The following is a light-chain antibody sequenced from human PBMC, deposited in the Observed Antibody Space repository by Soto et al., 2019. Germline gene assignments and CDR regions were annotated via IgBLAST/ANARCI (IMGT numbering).Light chain of an antibody. J-gene: IGLJ2*01. CDR3: QSYDSSLSGSGV. CDR2: GNT. V-gene: IGLV1-40*01. CDR1: SSNIGAGYD. Sequence: QAVVTQPPSVSGAPGQRVTISCTGSSSNIGAGYDVHWYQQLLGTAPKLLIYGNTNRPSGVPDRFSGSKSGTSASLAITGLQAEDEADYYCQSYDSSLSGSGVFGGGTQLTVL.